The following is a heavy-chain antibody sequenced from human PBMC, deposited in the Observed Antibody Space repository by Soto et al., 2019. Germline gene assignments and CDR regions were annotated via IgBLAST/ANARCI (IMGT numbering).Heavy chain of an antibody. D-gene: IGHD3-9*01. J-gene: IGHJ4*02. CDR1: GFTFDDHA. CDR3: AKERLRDFDG. CDR2: ITWNSVAL. V-gene: IGHV3-9*01. Sequence: VQLVESGGGLVRPGGSLRLSCAASGFTFDDHAMHWVRQAPGKGLEWISAITWNSVALDYADSVKGRFTISRDNAKNSLYLQMNSLRPEDTALYYCAKERLRDFDGGGQGTLVTVSS.